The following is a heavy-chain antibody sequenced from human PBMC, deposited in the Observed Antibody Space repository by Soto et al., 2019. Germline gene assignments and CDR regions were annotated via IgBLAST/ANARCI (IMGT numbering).Heavy chain of an antibody. CDR2: TRNKVKSYST. V-gene: IGHV3-72*01. J-gene: IGHJ4*02. Sequence: EVQLVESGGGLVQPGGSLRLSCAASGFTFNDHDMDWVRQAPGKGLEWVGRTRNKVKSYSTEYAASARGRFTISRDESKNSLDMQMNSLISEDPAVYYCARGAVGTRDFDYWGQGTLVTVSS. CDR1: GFTFNDHD. D-gene: IGHD2-2*01. CDR3: ARGAVGTRDFDY.